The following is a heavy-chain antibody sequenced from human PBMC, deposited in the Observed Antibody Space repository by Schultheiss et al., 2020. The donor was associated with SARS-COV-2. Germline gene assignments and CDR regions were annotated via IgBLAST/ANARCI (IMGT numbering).Heavy chain of an antibody. J-gene: IGHJ4*02. CDR2: ISGSGGST. CDR1: GITFSSYA. Sequence: GGSLRLSCAASGITFSSYAMSWVRQAPGKGLEWVSAISGSGGSTDYADSVKGRFTISRDNSKNTLDLQMHSLRAEDTAVYYCAPEGGIAAFAFDYWGQGTLVTVSS. V-gene: IGHV3-23*01. CDR3: APEGGIAAFAFDY. D-gene: IGHD6-13*01.